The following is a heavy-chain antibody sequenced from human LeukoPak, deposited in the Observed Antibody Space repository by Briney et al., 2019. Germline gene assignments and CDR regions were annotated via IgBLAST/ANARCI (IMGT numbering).Heavy chain of an antibody. J-gene: IGHJ3*02. CDR3: AKTVRQWLANDAFAI. V-gene: IGHV4-59*01. CDR2: IYSSGST. Sequence: SETLSLTCTVSGGSISGYYWTWIRQPPGKELEWIGYIYSSGSTNYNPSLMSRVTISVDTSKNQFSLKLTSVTAADTAIYYCAKTVRQWLANDAFAIWGQGTMVTVSS. CDR1: GGSISGYY. D-gene: IGHD6-19*01.